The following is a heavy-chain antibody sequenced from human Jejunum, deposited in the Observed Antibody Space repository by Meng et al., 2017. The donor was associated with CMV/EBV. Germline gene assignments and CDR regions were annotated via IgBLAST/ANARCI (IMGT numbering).Heavy chain of an antibody. CDR1: FIFRNTW. V-gene: IGHV3-15*05. CDR2: IKSKSDGAKT. J-gene: IGHJ6*02. D-gene: IGHD3/OR15-3a*01. CDR3: ATSGLNYYGIDV. Sequence: FIFRNTWMAWVRQVPGKGVGWLGRIKSKSDGAKTGCPTPLKGRVTISRDDSRNTLYLEMNALTTEDTGVYYCATSGLNYYGIDVWGQGTTVTVSS.